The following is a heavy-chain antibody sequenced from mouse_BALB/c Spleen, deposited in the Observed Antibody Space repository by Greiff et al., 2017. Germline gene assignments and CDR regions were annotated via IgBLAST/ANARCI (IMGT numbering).Heavy chain of an antibody. Sequence: EVQGVESGGGLVQPGGSLKLSCAASGFDFSRYWMSWVRQAPGKGLEWIGEINPDSSTINYTPSLKDKFIISRDNAKNTLYLQMSKVRSEVTALYYCARYYGSSYDLWFAYWGQGTLVTVSA. D-gene: IGHD1-1*01. CDR1: GFDFSRYW. CDR3: ARYYGSSYDLWFAY. V-gene: IGHV4-1*02. CDR2: INPDSSTI. J-gene: IGHJ3*01.